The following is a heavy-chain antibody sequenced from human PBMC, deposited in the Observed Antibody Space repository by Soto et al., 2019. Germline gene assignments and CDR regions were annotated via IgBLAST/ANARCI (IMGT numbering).Heavy chain of an antibody. CDR3: AHRGGGTYYVSQ. CDR2: IYWDDDK. V-gene: IGHV2-5*02. CDR1: GFSLNTSGVG. J-gene: IGHJ4*02. D-gene: IGHD1-26*01. Sequence: QITLKESGPPLVKPTQTLTLTCTFSGFSLNTSGVGVGWIRQPPGKALEWLALIYWDDDKRYSPSLKSRLTITKDTSKNQVVLTMTNMDPVDTATYFCAHRGGGTYYVSQWGQGTLVTVSS.